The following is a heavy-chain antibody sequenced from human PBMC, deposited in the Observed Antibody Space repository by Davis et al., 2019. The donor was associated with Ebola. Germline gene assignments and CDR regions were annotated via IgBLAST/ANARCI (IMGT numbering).Heavy chain of an antibody. V-gene: IGHV4-59*08. D-gene: IGHD2-21*02. J-gene: IGHJ5*02. CDR2: FYSSGST. CDR3: ARHRVTARWFDP. Sequence: SEPLSLTCPVPGGSISFYYCTWIRQPPGKGLEWFGHFYSSGSTIYNPSLKSPVTISVDTSKNQFSLKLSAVTAADTAVYYCARHRVTARWFDPWGQGTLVTVSS. CDR1: GGSISFYY.